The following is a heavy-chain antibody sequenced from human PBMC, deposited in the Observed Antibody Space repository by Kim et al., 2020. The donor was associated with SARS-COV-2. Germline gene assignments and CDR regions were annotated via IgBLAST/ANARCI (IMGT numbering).Heavy chain of an antibody. CDR1: GGTFSSYA. D-gene: IGHD2-15*01. J-gene: IGHJ6*02. CDR2: IIPILGIA. CDR3: ARIGYCSGGSCWGADYYDYGMDV. Sequence: SVKVSCKASGGTFSSYAISWVRQAPGQGLEWMGRIIPILGIANYAQKFQGRVTITADKSTSTAYMELSSLRSEYTAVYYCARIGYCSGGSCWGADYYDYGMDVWGQGTTVTVSS. V-gene: IGHV1-69*04.